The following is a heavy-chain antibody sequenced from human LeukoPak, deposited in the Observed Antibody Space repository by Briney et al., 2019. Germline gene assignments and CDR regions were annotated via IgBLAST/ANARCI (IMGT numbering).Heavy chain of an antibody. J-gene: IGHJ4*02. D-gene: IGHD6-13*01. Sequence: SETLSLTCPVSGGPISSSSYYWGWIRQPPGKGLEWIGSIYYSGSTYYNPSLKSRVTISVDTSKNQFSLKLSSVTAADTAVYYCARMVPEYSSSWDGLFDYWGQGTLVTVSS. CDR1: GGPISSSSYY. V-gene: IGHV4-39*01. CDR3: ARMVPEYSSSWDGLFDY. CDR2: IYYSGST.